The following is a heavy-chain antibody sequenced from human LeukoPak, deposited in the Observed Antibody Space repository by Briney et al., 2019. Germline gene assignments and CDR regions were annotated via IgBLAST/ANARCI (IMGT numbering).Heavy chain of an antibody. D-gene: IGHD3-22*01. V-gene: IGHV3-7*01. CDR1: GFTYTDYF. CDR3: ARDRGWRTSGYYLYHFDY. Sequence: PGGSLRLSCVASGFTYTDYFMSWVRQAPGKGLEGVASIKHNGGEKYYVDSVKGRFTISRDNAKNSLYPEMSSLRVEDTAVYYCARDRGWRTSGYYLYHFDYWGQGTLVTFAS. J-gene: IGHJ4*02. CDR2: IKHNGGEK.